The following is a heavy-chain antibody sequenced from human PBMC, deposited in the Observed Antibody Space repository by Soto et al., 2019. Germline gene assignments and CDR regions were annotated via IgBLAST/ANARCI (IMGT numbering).Heavy chain of an antibody. V-gene: IGHV4-34*01. CDR3: ARSGGYCSGGSCYFLYGTDV. D-gene: IGHD2-15*01. CDR2: INHSGST. CDR1: GGSFSGYY. J-gene: IGHJ6*02. Sequence: SETLSLTCAVYGGSFSGYYWSWIRQPPGKGLEWIGEINHSGSTNYNPSLKSRVTISVDTSKNQFSLKLSSVTAADTAVYYCARSGGYCSGGSCYFLYGTDVWGQGTTVTVSS.